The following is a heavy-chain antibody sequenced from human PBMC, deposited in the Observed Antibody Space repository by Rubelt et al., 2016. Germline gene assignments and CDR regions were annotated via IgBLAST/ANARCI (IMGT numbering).Heavy chain of an antibody. V-gene: IGHV4-38-2*02. CDR1: GHSISSGYF. CDR3: ARDGRTATGGWFDP. D-gene: IGHD6-13*01. J-gene: IGHJ5*02. Sequence: QVQLQESGPGLVKASETLSLTCTVSGHSISSGYFWGWIRQSPGKGLEWIGSFFHTGNTYYNPYLQSRVPISGDTSNNPFSLKLTSFTAADTAIDFCARDGRTATGGWFDPWGQGTLVTVSS. CDR2: FFHTGNT.